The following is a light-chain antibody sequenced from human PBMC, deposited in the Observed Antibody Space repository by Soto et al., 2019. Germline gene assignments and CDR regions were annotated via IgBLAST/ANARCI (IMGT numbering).Light chain of an antibody. CDR1: QSISSS. Sequence: TQSPGTLSLSPGDRATLSCRASQSISSSYLAWYQQKPGKAPKLLIYDASSLESGVPSRFSGSGSGTEFTLTISSLQPDDFATYYCQQYNSYSPYTFGQGTKLEIK. J-gene: IGKJ2*01. V-gene: IGKV1-5*01. CDR3: QQYNSYSPYT. CDR2: DAS.